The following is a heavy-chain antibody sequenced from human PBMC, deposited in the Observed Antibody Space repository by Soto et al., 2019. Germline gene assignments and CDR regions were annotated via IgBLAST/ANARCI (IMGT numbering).Heavy chain of an antibody. J-gene: IGHJ5*02. D-gene: IGHD6-13*01. CDR3: AREGSSWYIKLWRNWFDP. CDR1: GFTFSDYY. V-gene: IGHV3-11*06. CDR2: ISSSSSYT. Sequence: QVQLVESGGGLVKPGGSLRLSCAASGFTFSDYYMSWIRQAPGKGLEWVSYISSSSSYTNYADSVKGRFTISRDNAKNSLYLQMNSLRAEDTAVYYCAREGSSWYIKLWRNWFDPWGQGTLVTVSS.